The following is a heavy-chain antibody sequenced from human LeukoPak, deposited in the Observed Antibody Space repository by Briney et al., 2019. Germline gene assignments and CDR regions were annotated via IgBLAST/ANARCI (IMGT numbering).Heavy chain of an antibody. CDR1: GFSLSPPGVG. CDR3: AHRHTSGTAFDH. V-gene: IGHV2-5*02. CDR2: LYWDDDI. J-gene: IGHJ4*02. Sequence: KMSDPTLVKPTQTLTLTCTFSGFSLSPPGVGVRWIRQPPGKALAWLALLYWDDDIRYSPSLKTILTINRGTSKTQVVLTMTTMKPVDTATYFCAHRHTSGTAFDHWGQGTLVTVSS. D-gene: IGHD3-10*01.